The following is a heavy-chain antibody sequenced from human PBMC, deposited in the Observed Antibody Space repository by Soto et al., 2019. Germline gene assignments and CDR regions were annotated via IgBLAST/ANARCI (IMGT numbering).Heavy chain of an antibody. V-gene: IGHV3-30*18. CDR3: AKDLGGVKTVNTGVDY. CDR1: GFTFSSYG. D-gene: IGHD4-17*01. J-gene: IGHJ4*02. Sequence: QVQLVESGGGVVQPGRSLRLSCAASGFTFSSYGMHWVRQAPGKGLEWVAVISYDGSNKYYADSVKGRFTISRDNSKNTLYLQMNSLRAEDTAVYYCAKDLGGVKTVNTGVDYWGQGTLVTVSS. CDR2: ISYDGSNK.